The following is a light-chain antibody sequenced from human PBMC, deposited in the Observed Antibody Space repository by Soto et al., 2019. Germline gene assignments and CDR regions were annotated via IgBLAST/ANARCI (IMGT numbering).Light chain of an antibody. J-gene: IGLJ3*02. CDR2: SND. V-gene: IGLV1-44*01. CDR1: SSNIGSKT. CDR3: AAWDDSLNGLV. Sequence: QSVLTQPPSASGTPGQRVTISCSGSSSNIGSKTVTWYQQLPGTAPKLLIYSNDQRPSGVPDRFSGAKSGTAASLAISGLQSEDEADYYWAAWDDSLNGLVFGGGTQLTVL.